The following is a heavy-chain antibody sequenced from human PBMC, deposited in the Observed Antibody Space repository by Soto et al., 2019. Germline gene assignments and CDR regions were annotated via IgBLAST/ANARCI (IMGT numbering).Heavy chain of an antibody. CDR2: ISGSGGST. D-gene: IGHD6-13*01. J-gene: IGHJ4*02. Sequence: EVQLLESGGGLVQPGGSLGLSCAASGFTFSNYAVTWVRQAPGKGLEWVSTISGSGGSTYYADSVKGRFTISRDNSKNTRYLQMNSLRAEDTAVYYCAKDQGSSWYEIDYWGQGTLVTVSS. CDR3: AKDQGSSWYEIDY. V-gene: IGHV3-23*01. CDR1: GFTFSNYA.